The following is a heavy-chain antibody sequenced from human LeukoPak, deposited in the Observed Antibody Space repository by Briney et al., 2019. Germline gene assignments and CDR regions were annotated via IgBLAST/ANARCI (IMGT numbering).Heavy chain of an antibody. Sequence: SETLSLTCTVSGASISSSSSSWGWVRQPPGKGPEWIGSIYYSGLTYDDPSLKSRVSISVDPSKNHFSLKVSSVTAADTAVYYCASGTFDDYGDYDRGDYFDHWGQGTLVTVSS. CDR1: GASISSSSSS. J-gene: IGHJ4*02. D-gene: IGHD4-17*01. CDR3: ASGTFDDYGDYDRGDYFDH. CDR2: IYYSGLT. V-gene: IGHV4-39*02.